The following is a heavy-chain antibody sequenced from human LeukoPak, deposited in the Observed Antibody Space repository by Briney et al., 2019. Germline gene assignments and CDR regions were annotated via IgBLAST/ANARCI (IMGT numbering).Heavy chain of an antibody. V-gene: IGHV3-21*01. CDR2: ITSSSSYI. D-gene: IGHD3-22*01. CDR3: ARVGDYYDSPGYYNFDY. CDR1: GFTFSSYW. Sequence: GGSLRLSCAASGFTFSSYWMSWVRQAPGKGLEWVSSITSSSSYIFHADSLKGRFTISRDNAKNSLFLQMSSLRAEDTAVYYCARVGDYYDSPGYYNFDYWGQGTLVSVSS. J-gene: IGHJ4*02.